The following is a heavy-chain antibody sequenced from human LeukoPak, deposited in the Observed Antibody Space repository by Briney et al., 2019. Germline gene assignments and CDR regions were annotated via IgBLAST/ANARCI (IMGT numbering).Heavy chain of an antibody. CDR2: IYHSGST. Sequence: SQTLSVTCAVSGGSIISGGCSWSWIRRPPGKGLEWIGYIYHSGSTYYNPSLKSRVTISVDRSKNQFSLKLSSVTAADTAVYYCARAGDSSGYFDYWGQGTLVTVSS. CDR3: ARAGDSSGYFDY. CDR1: GGSIISGGCS. J-gene: IGHJ4*02. V-gene: IGHV4-30-2*01. D-gene: IGHD3-22*01.